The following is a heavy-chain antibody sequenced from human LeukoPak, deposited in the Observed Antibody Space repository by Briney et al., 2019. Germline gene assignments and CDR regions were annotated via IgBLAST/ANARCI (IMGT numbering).Heavy chain of an antibody. J-gene: IGHJ4*02. V-gene: IGHV4-34*01. D-gene: IGHD1-1*01. CDR1: GGSFSGYY. Sequence: SETLSLTCAVYGGSFSGYYWSWIRRPPGKGLEWIGEINHSGSTNYNPSLKSRVTISVDTSKNQFSLKLSSVTAADTAVYYCASGTDTFDYWGQGTLVTVSS. CDR2: INHSGST. CDR3: ASGTDTFDY.